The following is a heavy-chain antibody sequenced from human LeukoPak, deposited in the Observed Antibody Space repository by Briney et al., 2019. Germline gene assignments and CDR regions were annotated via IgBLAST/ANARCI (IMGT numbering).Heavy chain of an antibody. D-gene: IGHD3-16*01. V-gene: IGHV3-30*02. CDR2: IQYDGGNK. Sequence: SGGSLRLSCAASGFIFSTYGMHWVRQAPGKGLEWVTFIQYDGGNKNYADSVRGRFTISRDNSKNTLYLQMNSLRAEDTAVYYCATDVYYRDSTGYFDNWGQGTLVTVSP. CDR3: ATDVYYRDSTGYFDN. J-gene: IGHJ4*03. CDR1: GFIFSTYG.